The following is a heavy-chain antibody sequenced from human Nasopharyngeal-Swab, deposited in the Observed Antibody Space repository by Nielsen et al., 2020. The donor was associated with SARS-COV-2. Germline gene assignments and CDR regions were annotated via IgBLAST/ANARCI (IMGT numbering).Heavy chain of an antibody. CDR1: GFTVSSNY. V-gene: IGHV3-66*01. D-gene: IGHD2/OR15-2a*01. CDR2: IYSGGST. J-gene: IGHJ2*01. Sequence: GGSLRLSCAASGFTVSSNYMSWVRQALGKGLEWVSVIYSGGSTYYADSVKGRFTISRDNSKNTLYLQMNSLRAEDTAVYYCARATFADWYFDLWGRGTLVTVSS. CDR3: ARATFADWYFDL.